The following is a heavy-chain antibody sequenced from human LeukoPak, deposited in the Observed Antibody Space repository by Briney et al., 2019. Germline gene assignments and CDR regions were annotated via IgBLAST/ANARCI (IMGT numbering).Heavy chain of an antibody. V-gene: IGHV3-7*01. CDR2: IKQDGREK. D-gene: IGHD6-19*01. Sequence: GGSLRLSCAASGFTFSSNWMNWVRQAPGKGLEWVANIKQDGREKYYVDSVKGRFTISRDNAKNSVYLQMNSLRAEDTAVYYCARDSGWGNDYWGQGTLVTVSS. CDR1: GFTFSSNW. CDR3: ARDSGWGNDY. J-gene: IGHJ4*02.